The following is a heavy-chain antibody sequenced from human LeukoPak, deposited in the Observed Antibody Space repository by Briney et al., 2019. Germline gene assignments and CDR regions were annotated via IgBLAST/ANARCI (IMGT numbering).Heavy chain of an antibody. D-gene: IGHD2-15*01. CDR3: ARVAASGVGDAFDI. CDR2: ISWNSGSI. Sequence: PCRSLRLSCAASGFTFDDYAMHWVRQAPGKGLEWVSGISWNSGSIGYADSVKGRFTISRDNAKNSLYLQMNSLRAEDMALYYCARVAASGVGDAFDIWGQGTMVTVSS. CDR1: GFTFDDYA. J-gene: IGHJ3*02. V-gene: IGHV3-9*03.